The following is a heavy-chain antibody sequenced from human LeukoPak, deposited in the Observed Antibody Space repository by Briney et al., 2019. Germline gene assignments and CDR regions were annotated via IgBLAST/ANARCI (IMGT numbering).Heavy chain of an antibody. D-gene: IGHD3-10*01. CDR2: IKQDGSEK. V-gene: IGHV3-7*01. CDR1: AFTIISYW. CDR3: VRGAYYYAY. J-gene: IGHJ4*02. Sequence: GGSLRLSCAASAFTIISYWMSWVRQTPGKGLEWVANIKQDGSEKYYVDSVKGRFSISRDNVKNALYLQMNSLRVGDTGIYYCVRGAYYYAYWGQGALVTVSS.